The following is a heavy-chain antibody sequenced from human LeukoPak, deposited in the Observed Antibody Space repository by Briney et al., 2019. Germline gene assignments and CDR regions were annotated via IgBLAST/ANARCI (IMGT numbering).Heavy chain of an antibody. CDR1: EFVFSNHA. J-gene: IGHJ4*02. V-gene: IGHV3-21*01. CDR3: ARVFWETVNTGYYSDF. D-gene: IGHD3-22*01. CDR2: ITSDSSNI. Sequence: TGGSLRLSCVASEFVFSNHAMIWVRQAPGKGLEWISSITSDSSNIFYANSVRGRFTISRDNANNALHLQMNSLRAEDTAVYYCARVFWETVNTGYYSDFWGPGTLVTVSS.